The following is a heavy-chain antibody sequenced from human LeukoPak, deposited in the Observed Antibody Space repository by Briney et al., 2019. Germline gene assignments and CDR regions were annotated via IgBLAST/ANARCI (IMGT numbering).Heavy chain of an antibody. Sequence: GGSLRLSCAASGFSFSAHTMTWVRQAPGKGLEWVSSISSSGTYIYYADSLQGRFTISRDNANNSLSLQMNSLRAEDTAVYYCTREGSYYDFWSGDYSAFYYYYYMDVWGKGTTVTVSS. CDR2: ISSSGTYI. V-gene: IGHV3-21*01. CDR1: GFSFSAHT. J-gene: IGHJ6*03. D-gene: IGHD3-3*01. CDR3: TREGSYYDFWSGDYSAFYYYYYMDV.